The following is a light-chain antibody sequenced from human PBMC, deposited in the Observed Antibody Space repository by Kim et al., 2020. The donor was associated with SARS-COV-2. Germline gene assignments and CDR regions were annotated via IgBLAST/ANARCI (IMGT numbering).Light chain of an antibody. CDR1: QSVSSN. CDR2: GAS. J-gene: IGKJ2*01. CDR3: QQYNNWPRT. V-gene: IGKV3-15*01. Sequence: EIVMTQSPATLSVSPGERATLSCRASQSVSSNLAWYQQKPGQAPRLLIYGASTRATGIPARFSGSGSGTEFTLTISSLQSEGFAVYYCQQYNNWPRTFGQGTKLEI.